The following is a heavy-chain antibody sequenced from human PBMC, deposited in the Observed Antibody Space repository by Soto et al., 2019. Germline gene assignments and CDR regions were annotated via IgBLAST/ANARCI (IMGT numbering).Heavy chain of an antibody. CDR3: ARHVAAAALDY. CDR2: IYYSGST. V-gene: IGHV4-59*08. D-gene: IGHD6-13*01. Sequence: SETLSLTCTVSGGSISSYYWSWIRQPPGRGLEWIGYIYYSGSTNYNPSLKSRVTISVDTSKNQFSLKLSSVTAADTAVYYCARHVAAAALDYWGQRTLVTVSS. J-gene: IGHJ4*02. CDR1: GGSISSYY.